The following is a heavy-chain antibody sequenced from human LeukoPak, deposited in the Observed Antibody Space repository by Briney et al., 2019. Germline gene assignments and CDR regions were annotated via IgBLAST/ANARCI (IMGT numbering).Heavy chain of an antibody. J-gene: IGHJ1*01. V-gene: IGHV1-46*01. D-gene: IGHD3-3*01. CDR3: ARDRAHVRFLEWLFQAEYLQH. CDR2: INPSGGST. CDR1: GYTFTSYY. Sequence: ASVKVSCKASGYTFTSYYMHWVRQAPGQGLEWMGIINPSGGSTSYAQKFQGRVTMTRDTSTSTVYMELSSLRSEDTAVYYCARDRAHVRFLEWLFQAEYLQHWGQGTLVTVSS.